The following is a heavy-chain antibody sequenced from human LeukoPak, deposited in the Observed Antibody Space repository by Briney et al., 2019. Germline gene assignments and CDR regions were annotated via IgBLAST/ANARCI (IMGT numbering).Heavy chain of an antibody. J-gene: IGHJ4*02. Sequence: SETLSLICSVSGRSISSHYWSWIRQPPGKGLEWIGYIYYSGSTKYNPSLKSRVTISVDTSKNQFSLQLNSVTPEDTAVYYCARDRGRRHFDYWGQGTLVTVSS. V-gene: IGHV4-59*11. CDR1: GRSISSHY. CDR2: IYYSGST. CDR3: ARDRGRRHFDY. D-gene: IGHD3-10*01.